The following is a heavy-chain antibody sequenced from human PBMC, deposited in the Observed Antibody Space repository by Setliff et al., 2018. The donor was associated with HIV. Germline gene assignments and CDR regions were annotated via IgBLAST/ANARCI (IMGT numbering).Heavy chain of an antibody. Sequence: LSLTCHVTGDSISTSSYFWGWIRQPPGKGLEWIGEIYHSGSTIYNPSLKSRVTISVDTSKNQFSLKLSSVTAADTAVYYCARRPYYFDSWGQGTLVTVSS. V-gene: IGHV4-39*07. J-gene: IGHJ4*02. D-gene: IGHD6-6*01. CDR1: GDSISTSSYF. CDR3: ARRPYYFDS. CDR2: IYHSGST.